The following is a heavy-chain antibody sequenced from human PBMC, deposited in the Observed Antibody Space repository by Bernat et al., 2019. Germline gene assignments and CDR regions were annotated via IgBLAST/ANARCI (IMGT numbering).Heavy chain of an antibody. CDR2: ISASGDST. D-gene: IGHD3-16*01. Sequence: EVQLVESGGGLVQPGGSLRLSCAGSGFTFSTYAINWVRQAPGKGLEWVSAISASGDSTYYADSEKGRFTISRDNSKNTLYLQMNSLRGEDTAVYYCARVSGQDLGRFFYDRWGQGTLVTVSS. V-gene: IGHV3-23*04. CDR3: ARVSGQDLGRFFYDR. CDR1: GFTFSTYA. J-gene: IGHJ5*02.